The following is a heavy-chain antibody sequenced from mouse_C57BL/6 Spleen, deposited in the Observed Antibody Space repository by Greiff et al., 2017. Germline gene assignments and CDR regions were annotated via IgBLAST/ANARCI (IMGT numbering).Heavy chain of an antibody. Sequence: QVQLQQSGAELVKPGASVKMSCKASGYTFTSYWITWVKQRPGQGLEWIGDIYPGSGSTNYNEKFKSKATLTVDTSSSTAYMQLSSLTSEDSAVYYCARLMATVVASPYWYFDVWGTGTTVTVSS. J-gene: IGHJ1*03. CDR2: IYPGSGST. CDR3: ARLMATVVASPYWYFDV. D-gene: IGHD1-1*01. CDR1: GYTFTSYW. V-gene: IGHV1-55*01.